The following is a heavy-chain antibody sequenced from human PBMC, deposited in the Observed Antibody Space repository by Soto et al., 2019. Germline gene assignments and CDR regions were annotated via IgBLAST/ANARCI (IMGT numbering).Heavy chain of an antibody. CDR1: GRRVVCIALV. J-gene: IGHJ5*02. CDR3: ARAPLGSNRDTLEASEP. V-gene: IGHV6-1*01. D-gene: IGHD1-1*01. CDR2: TYYRSKWYN. Sequence: YTFSLTCRASGRRVVCIALVANSFRQSPSRGLEWLGRTYYRSKWYNDYAISVKSRITINPDTSKNQFSLQLNSVIPEDTAVYYCARAPLGSNRDTLEASEPRGQRTLVLVSS.